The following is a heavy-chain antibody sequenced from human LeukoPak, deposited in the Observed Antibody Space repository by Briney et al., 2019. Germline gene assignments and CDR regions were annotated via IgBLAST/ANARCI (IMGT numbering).Heavy chain of an antibody. Sequence: ASVKVSCTASGYTFTSYDINWVRQATGQGLEWMGWMNPNSGNTGYAQKFQGRVTMTRNTSISTAYMELSSLRSEDTAVYYCARTLAGYDFWSGYYTPDYWGQGTLVTVSS. CDR2: MNPNSGNT. CDR1: GYTFTSYD. J-gene: IGHJ4*02. D-gene: IGHD3-3*01. V-gene: IGHV1-8*01. CDR3: ARTLAGYDFWSGYYTPDY.